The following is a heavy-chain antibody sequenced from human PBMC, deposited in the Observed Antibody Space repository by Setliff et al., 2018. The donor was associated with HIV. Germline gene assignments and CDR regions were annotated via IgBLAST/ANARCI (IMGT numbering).Heavy chain of an antibody. CDR2: IKQDGSEI. V-gene: IGHV3-7*03. CDR3: ANLWELGA. J-gene: IGHJ5*02. Sequence: PRGSLRLSCAASGFTFSNYWIDWVRQAPGKGLEWVATIKQDGSEIYYMDSVKGRFTISRDNARTSLFLEMRSLRDEDTAVYLCANLWELGAWGQGTLVTVSS. CDR1: GFTFSNYW. D-gene: IGHD3-16*01.